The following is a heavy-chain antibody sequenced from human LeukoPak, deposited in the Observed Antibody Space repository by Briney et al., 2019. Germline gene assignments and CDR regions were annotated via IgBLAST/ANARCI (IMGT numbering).Heavy chain of an antibody. CDR1: GFTFSSYG. CDR2: ISYDGSNK. J-gene: IGHJ5*02. Sequence: GGSLRLSCAASGFTFSSYGMHWVRQAPGKGLEWVAVISYDGSNKYYADSVKGRFTISRDNSKNTLYLQMNSLRAEDTAVYYCARDVHVDLSLRFDPWGQGTLVTVSS. CDR3: ARDVHVDLSLRFDP. V-gene: IGHV3-30*03.